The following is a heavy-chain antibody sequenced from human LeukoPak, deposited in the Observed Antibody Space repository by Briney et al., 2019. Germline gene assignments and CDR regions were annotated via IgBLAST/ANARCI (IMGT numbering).Heavy chain of an antibody. Sequence: SQTLSLTCTVSGGSVTNTNYYWAWISQPPGEGLEWIGSVYHSGITYYTPSLKSRVSISVDTSRNHFSLKVTSVTAADTAVYYCAREWQYQFDYWGQGRMVTISS. D-gene: IGHD4-11*01. V-gene: IGHV4-39*07. J-gene: IGHJ4*02. CDR2: VYHSGIT. CDR3: AREWQYQFDY. CDR1: GGSVTNTNYY.